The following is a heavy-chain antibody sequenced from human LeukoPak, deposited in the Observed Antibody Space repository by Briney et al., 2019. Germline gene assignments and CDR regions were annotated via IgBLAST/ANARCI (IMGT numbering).Heavy chain of an antibody. CDR1: GYAVTSYG. Sequence: ASVTLSCKASGYAVTSYGTSWVRRAPGQGLEWMGWISAYNGNTNYAQKLQGRVTMTTDTSMSTAYMELRSLRSDDTAVYYCARLWVGATTNFDYWGQGTLVTVSS. V-gene: IGHV1-18*01. CDR2: ISAYNGNT. J-gene: IGHJ4*02. CDR3: ARLWVGATTNFDY. D-gene: IGHD1-26*01.